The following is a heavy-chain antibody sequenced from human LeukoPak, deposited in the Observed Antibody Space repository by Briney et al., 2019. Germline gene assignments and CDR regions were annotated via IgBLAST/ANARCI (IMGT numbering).Heavy chain of an antibody. Sequence: SETLSLTCTVSGGSISSSSYYWGWIRQPPGKGLEWIGSIYYSGSTYYNPSLKSRVTISVDTSKNQFSLKLSSVTAADTAVYYCAREERYGGNSGVFDYWGQGTLVTVSS. V-gene: IGHV4-39*07. D-gene: IGHD4-23*01. CDR3: AREERYGGNSGVFDY. J-gene: IGHJ4*02. CDR2: IYYSGST. CDR1: GGSISSSSYY.